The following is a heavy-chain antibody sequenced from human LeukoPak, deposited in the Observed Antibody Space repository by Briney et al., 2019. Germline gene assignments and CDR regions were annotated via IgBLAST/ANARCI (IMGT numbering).Heavy chain of an antibody. CDR2: INTDGSIT. CDR3: ARGGSSGATYFDY. CDR1: GFTFSDYW. Sequence: GGSLRLSCAASGFTFSDYWMHWVRQVPGKGLVWVSRINTDGSITNHADSVKGRFTISRGNAENISYLQMNSLRAEDTAVYYCARGGSSGATYFDYWGQGTLVTVSS. V-gene: IGHV3-74*01. D-gene: IGHD6-19*01. J-gene: IGHJ4*02.